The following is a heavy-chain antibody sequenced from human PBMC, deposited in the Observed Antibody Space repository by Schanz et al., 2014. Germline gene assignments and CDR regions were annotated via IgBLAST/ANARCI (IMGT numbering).Heavy chain of an antibody. V-gene: IGHV3-23*04. CDR2: ISGSGGST. D-gene: IGHD3-10*01. J-gene: IGHJ4*02. Sequence: EVQLVESGGGLVQPGGSLRLSCLASGFAFSSYAMSWVRQAPGKGLEWVSAISGSGGSTYYADSVKGRFTISRDNSRDTVYLQMNSLRADDTAMYYCARWFLIRGVILDSWGQGTLVTVSS. CDR1: GFAFSSYA. CDR3: ARWFLIRGVILDS.